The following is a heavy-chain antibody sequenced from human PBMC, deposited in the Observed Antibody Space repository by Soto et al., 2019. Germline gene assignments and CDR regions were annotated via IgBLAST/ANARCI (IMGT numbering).Heavy chain of an antibody. Sequence: QVQLVQSGAEVKKPGDSVKVTCKASGYTFTSYDINWVRQAPGQGLEWMGWMNPNSCNTCYAQKFHGRVTMTRNTSISTAYIELSILSSEDTAVYYCACGFWSGYYASDSWGQGTLVTVSS. CDR1: GYTFTSYD. D-gene: IGHD3-3*01. CDR2: MNPNSCNT. J-gene: IGHJ4*02. V-gene: IGHV1-8*01. CDR3: ACGFWSGYYASDS.